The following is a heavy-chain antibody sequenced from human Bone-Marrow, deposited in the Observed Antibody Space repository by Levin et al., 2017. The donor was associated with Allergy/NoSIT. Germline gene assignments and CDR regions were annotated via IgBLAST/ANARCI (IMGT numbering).Heavy chain of an antibody. CDR1: GFTFSHYT. CDR2: VSHDGVTQ. V-gene: IGHV3-30*04. J-gene: IGHJ4*02. CDR3: AKGAYGGVLNA. Sequence: GGSLRLSCEASGFTFSHYTMHWVRQAPGKGLEWVAIVSHDGVTQYYADSVKGRFTISRDNSNSTAHLQMSDLRSDDTAVYYCAKGAYGGVLNARGRGTLVVVSS. D-gene: IGHD3-16*01.